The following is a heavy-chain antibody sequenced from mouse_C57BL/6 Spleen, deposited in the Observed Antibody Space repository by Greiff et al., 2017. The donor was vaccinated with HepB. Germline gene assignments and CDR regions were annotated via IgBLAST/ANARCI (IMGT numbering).Heavy chain of an antibody. Sequence: EVQLQQSGAELVRPGSSVKMSCKPSGYTFTSYGINWVKQRPGQGLEWIGYIYTGNGYTEYNEKFKGKATLTSDTSSSTAYMQLSSLTSEDSAIYFCARYGSLARGYYFDCWGQGTTLTVSS. V-gene: IGHV1-58*01. CDR3: ARYGSLARGYYFDC. CDR2: IYTGNGYT. J-gene: IGHJ2*01. CDR1: GYTFTSYG. D-gene: IGHD6-1*01.